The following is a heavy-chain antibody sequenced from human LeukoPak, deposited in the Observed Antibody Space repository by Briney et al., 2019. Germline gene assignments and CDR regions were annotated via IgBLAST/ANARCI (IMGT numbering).Heavy chain of an antibody. Sequence: PGGSLRLSCAASGFTFSSYSMNWVRQAPGKGLEWVSSISSSSSYIYYADSVKGRFTISRDNAKNSLYLQMNSLRAEDTAVYYCARGYYDFWSGLGDYYYYMDVWGKGTTVTVSS. V-gene: IGHV3-21*01. J-gene: IGHJ6*03. CDR3: ARGYYDFWSGLGDYYYYMDV. CDR2: ISSSSSYI. D-gene: IGHD3-3*01. CDR1: GFTFSSYS.